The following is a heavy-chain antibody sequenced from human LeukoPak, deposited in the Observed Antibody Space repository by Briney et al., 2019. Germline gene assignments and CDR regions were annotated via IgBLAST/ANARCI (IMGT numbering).Heavy chain of an antibody. D-gene: IGHD2-21*01. V-gene: IGHV1-24*01. CDR1: GYTLTELS. CDR3: ATLVRNRRLFRTYYFDY. Sequence: ASVKVSCKVSGYTLTELSMHWVRQAPGKGLEWMGGFDPEDGEPIYAQKFQGRVTMTEDTSTDTAYMELSSLRSDTAVYYYATLVRNRRLFRTYYFDYWGQGTLVTVSS. J-gene: IGHJ4*02. CDR2: FDPEDGEP.